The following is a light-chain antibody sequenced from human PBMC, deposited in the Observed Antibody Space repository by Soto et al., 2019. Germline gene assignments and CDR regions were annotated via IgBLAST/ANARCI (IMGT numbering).Light chain of an antibody. J-gene: IGKJ2*01. Sequence: DIQMTQSPSSLSASVGDRVTITCRASQSISSYLNWYQQKPGKAPKLLIYAASSLQSGVPSRFSGSGSGTDFPLTISSLQPEDFATYYCQKSYSTPRTFGQGTKLEIK. V-gene: IGKV1-39*01. CDR3: QKSYSTPRT. CDR2: AAS. CDR1: QSISSY.